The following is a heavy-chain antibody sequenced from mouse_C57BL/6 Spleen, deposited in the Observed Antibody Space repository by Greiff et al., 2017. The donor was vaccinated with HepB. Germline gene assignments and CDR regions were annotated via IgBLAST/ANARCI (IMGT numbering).Heavy chain of an antibody. CDR3: ATTVESAMDY. CDR2: INPSTGGT. Sequence: EVQRVESGPELVKPGASVKISCKASGYSFTGYYMNWVKQSPEKSLEWIGEINPSTGGTTYNQKFKAKATLTVDKSSSTAYMQLKSLTSEDSAVYYCATTVESAMDYWGQGTSVTVSS. D-gene: IGHD1-1*01. V-gene: IGHV1-42*01. CDR1: GYSFTGYY. J-gene: IGHJ4*01.